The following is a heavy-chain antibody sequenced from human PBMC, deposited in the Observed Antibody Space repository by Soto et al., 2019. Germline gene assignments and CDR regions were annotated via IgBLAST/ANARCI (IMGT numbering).Heavy chain of an antibody. V-gene: IGHV1-69*13. CDR1: GGTFSSYA. CDR3: ARGHSRGYEKYYVDY. CDR2: IIPIFGTA. D-gene: IGHD3-22*01. Sequence: ASVKFSWNASGGTFSSYAISWVRQAPGQGLECMGGIIPIFGTANYAQKFQGRVTITAXXSXSXXXMXLXXXRFEDTAVYNCARGHSRGYEKYYVDYWGQGTLDNVSS. J-gene: IGHJ4*02.